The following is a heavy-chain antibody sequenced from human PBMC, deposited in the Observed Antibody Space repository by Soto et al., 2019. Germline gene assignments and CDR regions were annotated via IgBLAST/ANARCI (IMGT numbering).Heavy chain of an antibody. D-gene: IGHD1-26*01. V-gene: IGHV3-33*01. J-gene: IGHJ4*02. CDR1: EIIFNGFG. CDR3: ARDGVGATAYFGYFDY. Sequence: GGSLRLSCAASEIIFNGFGMHWVRQAPGKGLEWVAVIRYDGSDIHYADSVKGRFTISRDNSKNTLYLQMDSLRGEDTAVYYSARDGVGATAYFGYFDYWGQGALVTVSS. CDR2: IRYDGSDI.